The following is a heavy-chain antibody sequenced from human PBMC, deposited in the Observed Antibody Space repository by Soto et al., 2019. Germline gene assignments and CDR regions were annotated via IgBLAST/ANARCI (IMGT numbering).Heavy chain of an antibody. D-gene: IGHD3-22*01. CDR3: ARGGVRITMIVVEAHHHYYYGMDV. CDR1: GYTFTSYG. Sequence: ASVKVSCKASGYTFTSYGISWVRQAPGQGLEWMGWISAYNGNTNYAQKLQGRVTMTTDTSTSTAYMELRSLRSDDTAVYYCARGGVRITMIVVEAHHHYYYGMDVWGQGTTVTVSS. V-gene: IGHV1-18*01. CDR2: ISAYNGNT. J-gene: IGHJ6*02.